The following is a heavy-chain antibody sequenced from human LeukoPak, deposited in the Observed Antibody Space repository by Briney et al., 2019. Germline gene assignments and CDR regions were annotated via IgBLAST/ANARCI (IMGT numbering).Heavy chain of an antibody. D-gene: IGHD6-6*01. CDR1: GFTFSSYV. CDR2: ISYDGSNE. CDR3: ARGKGTSYLSSFDS. Sequence: PGGSLRLSCAASGFTFSSYVMHWVRQAPGKGLEGVGIISYDGSNEYYADSVKGRFTISRDNSKNTLYLQMNSLRAADTAVYYCARGKGTSYLSSFDSWGQGTLVTVSS. J-gene: IGHJ4*02. V-gene: IGHV3-30*04.